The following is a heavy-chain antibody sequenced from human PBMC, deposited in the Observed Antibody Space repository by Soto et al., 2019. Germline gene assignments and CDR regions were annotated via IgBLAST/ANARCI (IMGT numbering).Heavy chain of an antibody. CDR3: ARGDYYGSGSYSFYGAFDI. J-gene: IGHJ3*02. CDR1: GYTFTSYG. CDR2: ISAYNGNT. V-gene: IGHV1-18*01. D-gene: IGHD3-10*01. Sequence: ASVKVSCKASGYTFTSYGISWVRQAPGQGLEWMGWISAYNGNTNYAQKLQGRVTMTRDTSISTAYMELSRLRSDDTAVYYCARGDYYGSGSYSFYGAFDIWGQGTMVTVSS.